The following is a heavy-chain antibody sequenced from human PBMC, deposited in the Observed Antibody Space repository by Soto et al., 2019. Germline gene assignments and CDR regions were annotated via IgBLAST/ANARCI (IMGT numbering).Heavy chain of an antibody. CDR3: VRGYCSGGVCPIDY. CDR2: INPDNGNT. V-gene: IGHV1-18*04. D-gene: IGHD2-15*01. J-gene: IGHJ4*02. Sequence: QVQLVQSGAEVKNPGASVKVSCKASGYTFTSNGVSWLRQAPRQGLEWMGWINPDNGNTVYAQKLQGRVTMTTDTSTSTAYMELRSLRSDDTAVYYCVRGYCSGGVCPIDYWGQGTQVTVST. CDR1: GYTFTSNG.